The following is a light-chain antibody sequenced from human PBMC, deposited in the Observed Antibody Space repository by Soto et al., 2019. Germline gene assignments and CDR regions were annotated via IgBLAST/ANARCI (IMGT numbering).Light chain of an antibody. CDR1: QSVDGN. Sequence: EILMTQSPATLSVSPGERATLSCRASQSVDGNLAWYQQKPGQAPRLLIYGASTRAPGISARFSGSGSGTEFTLTISSLQSEDFAIYYCQQYNSWPLTFGGGTKVDIK. CDR2: GAS. V-gene: IGKV3-15*01. CDR3: QQYNSWPLT. J-gene: IGKJ4*01.